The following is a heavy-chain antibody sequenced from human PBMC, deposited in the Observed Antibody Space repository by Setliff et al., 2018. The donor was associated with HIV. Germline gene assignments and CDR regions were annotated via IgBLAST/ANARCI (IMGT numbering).Heavy chain of an antibody. CDR1: GFTFRNFD. V-gene: IGHV3-21*01. D-gene: IGHD5-12*01. CDR2: ITIGGTKI. CDR3: ASPPAAIVASTYYFDY. J-gene: IGHJ4*02. Sequence: PGGSLRLSCAASGFTFRNFDMNWVRQAPGKGLDWVSPITIGGTKIFYADSVKGRFTISRDNAKNALYFQMNSLRAEDTAVYYCASPPAAIVASTYYFDYWGQGTLVTVSS.